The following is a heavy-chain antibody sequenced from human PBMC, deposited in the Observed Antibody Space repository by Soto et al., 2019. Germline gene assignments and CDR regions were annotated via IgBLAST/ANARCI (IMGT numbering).Heavy chain of an antibody. Sequence: LRLSCAASGFTFSSYGMHWVRQAPGKGLEWVAVIWYDGSNKYYADSVKGRFTISRDNSKDTLYLQMNSLRAEDTAVYYCARDMAAAAHYGMDVWGQGTTVTVSS. CDR3: ARDMAAAAHYGMDV. CDR2: IWYDGSNK. CDR1: GFTFSSYG. J-gene: IGHJ6*02. D-gene: IGHD6-13*01. V-gene: IGHV3-33*01.